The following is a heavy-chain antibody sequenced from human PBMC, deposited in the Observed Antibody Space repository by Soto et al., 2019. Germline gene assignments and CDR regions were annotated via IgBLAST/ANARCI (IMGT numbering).Heavy chain of an antibody. Sequence: GGSLRPSCAASGFTFSSYDMHWVRQATGKGLEWVSAIGTAGDTYYPGSVKGRFTISRGNSENTLYLQMNGLRADDTALYFCAKSRVFIGAIVTLLDSWGQGTQVTVSS. CDR2: IGTAGDT. CDR1: GFTFSSYD. CDR3: AKSRVFIGAIVTLLDS. J-gene: IGHJ4*02. D-gene: IGHD3-16*02. V-gene: IGHV3-13*04.